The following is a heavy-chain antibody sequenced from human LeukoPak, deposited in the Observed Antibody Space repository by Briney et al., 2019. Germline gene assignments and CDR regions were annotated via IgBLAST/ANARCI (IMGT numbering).Heavy chain of an antibody. CDR1: EFTFTNYG. CDR3: AKDQGYSQDY. D-gene: IGHD5-18*01. CDR2: IGYNERDK. Sequence: GGSLRLSCAASEFTFTNYGIHWVRQAPGKGLEWVAFIGYNERDKHYADSAKGRFTISRENSKNTLDLQMNSLRSEDTGVYYCAKDQGYSQDYWGQGTLVTVSS. V-gene: IGHV3-30*02. J-gene: IGHJ4*02.